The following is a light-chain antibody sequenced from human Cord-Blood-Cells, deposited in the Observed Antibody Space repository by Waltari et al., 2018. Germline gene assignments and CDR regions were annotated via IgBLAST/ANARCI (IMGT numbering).Light chain of an antibody. CDR3: SSYTSSSTVV. Sequence: QSALTQPASVSGSPGQSITISCPGTSSDVGGYNYVFWYQQHPGKAPKLMIYDVSNQPSGVSNRFSGSKSGNTASLTISGLQAEDEADYYCSSYTSSSTVVFCGGTKLTVL. J-gene: IGLJ2*01. CDR1: SSDVGGYNY. CDR2: DVS. V-gene: IGLV2-14*01.